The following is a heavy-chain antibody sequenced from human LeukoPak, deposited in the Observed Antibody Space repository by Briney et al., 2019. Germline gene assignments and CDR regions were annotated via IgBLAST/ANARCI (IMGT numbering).Heavy chain of an antibody. D-gene: IGHD4-17*01. CDR2: INAGNGNT. Sequence: ASVKVSCKASGYTFTSYAMHWVRQAPGQRLEWMGWINAGNGNTKYSQKFQGRVTITADESTSTAYMELSSLRSEDTAVYYCARDVRAYGDYGLAFDYWGQGTLVTVSS. V-gene: IGHV1-3*01. CDR3: ARDVRAYGDYGLAFDY. CDR1: GYTFTSYA. J-gene: IGHJ4*02.